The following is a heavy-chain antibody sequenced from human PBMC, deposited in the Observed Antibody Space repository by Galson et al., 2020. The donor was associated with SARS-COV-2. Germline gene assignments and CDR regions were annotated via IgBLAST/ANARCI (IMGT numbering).Heavy chain of an antibody. CDR1: GGSFSGYY. CDR3: ARVRQLPHDAFDI. J-gene: IGHJ3*02. V-gene: IGHV4-34*01. Sequence: SETLSLTCAVYGGSFSGYYWSWIRQPPGKGLEWIGEINHSGSTNYNPSLKSRVTISVDTSKNQFSLKLSSVTAADTAVYYCARVRQLPHDAFDIWGQGTMVTVSS. D-gene: IGHD6-6*01. CDR2: INHSGST.